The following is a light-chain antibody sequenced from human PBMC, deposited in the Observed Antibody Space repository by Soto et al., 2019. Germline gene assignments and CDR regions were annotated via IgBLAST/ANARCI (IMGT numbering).Light chain of an antibody. CDR3: QQYSSYWT. CDR1: QSISTW. J-gene: IGKJ1*01. CDR2: KAS. V-gene: IGKV1-5*03. Sequence: ITMTQSPSTLPASVGDRVTITCRASQSISTWLAWYQQKPGKAPNLLIYKASYLASGVPSRFSGGGSGTEFTLTISSLQPDDFATYYCQQYSSYWTFGQGTKVDIK.